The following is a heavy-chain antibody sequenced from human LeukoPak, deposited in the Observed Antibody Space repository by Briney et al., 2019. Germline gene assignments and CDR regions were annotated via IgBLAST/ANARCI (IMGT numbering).Heavy chain of an antibody. CDR2: IYHSGST. V-gene: IGHV4-30-2*01. D-gene: IGHD2-2*02. J-gene: IGHJ4*02. CDR3: ARGGRVVVPATIKQQFDY. CDR1: GGSISSGGYS. Sequence: SETLSLTCAVSGGSISSGGYSWSWIRQPPGKGLEWIGYIYHSGSTNYNPSLKSRVTISVDTSKNQFSLKLSSVTAADTAVYYCARGGRVVVPATIKQQFDYWGQGTLVTVSS.